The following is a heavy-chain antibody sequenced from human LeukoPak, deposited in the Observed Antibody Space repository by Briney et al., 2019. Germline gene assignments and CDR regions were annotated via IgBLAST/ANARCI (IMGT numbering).Heavy chain of an antibody. J-gene: IGHJ6*03. D-gene: IGHD1-20*01. Sequence: PGGSLRLSCAASGFTFSSYEMNWVRQAPGKGLEWISYSSSSGTSIYYADSVKGRFTVSRDNTKNSLYLQMNSLRAEDTAVCTCARDSPITGSFYYYMDVWGKGTTVTVSS. CDR2: SSSSGTSI. V-gene: IGHV3-48*03. CDR1: GFTFSSYE. CDR3: ARDSPITGSFYYYMDV.